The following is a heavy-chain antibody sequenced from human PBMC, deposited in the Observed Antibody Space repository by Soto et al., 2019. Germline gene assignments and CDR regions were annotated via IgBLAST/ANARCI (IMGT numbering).Heavy chain of an antibody. Sequence: SETLSLTCTVSGGSISSYYWSWIRQPPGKGLEWIGYISYSGSTNYNPSLKSRVTISVDTSKNQFSLKLSSVTAAHTAVYYCASHTEGAFDIWGQGTMVTVSS. CDR1: GGSISSYY. CDR2: ISYSGST. V-gene: IGHV4-59*01. CDR3: ASHTEGAFDI. J-gene: IGHJ3*02. D-gene: IGHD4-17*01.